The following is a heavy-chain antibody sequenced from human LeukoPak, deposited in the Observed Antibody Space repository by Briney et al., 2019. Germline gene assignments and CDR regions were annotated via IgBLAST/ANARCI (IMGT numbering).Heavy chain of an antibody. CDR2: IYYSGST. J-gene: IGHJ3*02. D-gene: IGHD5-18*01. CDR3: ARGLQPHAFDI. Sequence: SETLSLTCTVSGGSISSSSYYWGWIRQPPGKGLEWIGSIYYSGSTYYNPSLKSRVTISVDTSKNQFSLKLSSVTAADTAVYYCARGLQPHAFDIWGQGTMVTVSS. V-gene: IGHV4-39*07. CDR1: GGSISSSSYY.